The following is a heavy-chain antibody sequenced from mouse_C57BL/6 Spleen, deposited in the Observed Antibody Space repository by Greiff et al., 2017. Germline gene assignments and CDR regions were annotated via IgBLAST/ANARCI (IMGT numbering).Heavy chain of an antibody. D-gene: IGHD4-1*01. V-gene: IGHV1-64*01. J-gene: IGHJ1*03. CDR3: ARLVGRYFDV. Sequence: QVQLQQPGAELVKPGASVKLSCKASGYTFTSYWMHWVKQRPGQGLEWIGMIHPNSGSTNYNEKFKSKATLTVDKSSSPADMQLSSLTSEDSAVYYCARLVGRYFDVWGTGTTVTVSS. CDR1: GYTFTSYW. CDR2: IHPNSGST.